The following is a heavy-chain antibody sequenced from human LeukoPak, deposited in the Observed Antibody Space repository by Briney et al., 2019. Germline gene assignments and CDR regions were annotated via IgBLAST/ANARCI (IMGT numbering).Heavy chain of an antibody. CDR3: ARSPYDILTGYWRGDSSVAFDI. CDR1: GYTFIGYY. V-gene: IGHV1-2*02. D-gene: IGHD3-9*01. CDR2: INPNSGGT. Sequence: ASVKVSCKASGYTFIGYYMHWVRQAPGQGLEWMGWINPNSGGTSYAQKFQGRVTMTRDTSISTVYMELSRLRSDDTAVYYCARSPYDILTGYWRGDSSVAFDIWGQGTMVTVSS. J-gene: IGHJ3*02.